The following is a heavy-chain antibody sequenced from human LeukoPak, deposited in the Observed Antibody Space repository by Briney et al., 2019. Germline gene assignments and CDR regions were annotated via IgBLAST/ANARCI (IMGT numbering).Heavy chain of an antibody. V-gene: IGHV3-30*03. J-gene: IGHJ4*02. Sequence: GRSLRLSCAASGFTFSSYGMHWVRQAPGKGLEWVAVISYDGSNKYYADSVKGRFTTSRDNAQNSLYLQMSSLGAEDTALYFCSRFLYHTTGYHYFDSWGQGTLVTVSS. CDR1: GFTFSSYG. CDR3: SRFLYHTTGYHYFDS. D-gene: IGHD3-22*01. CDR2: ISYDGSNK.